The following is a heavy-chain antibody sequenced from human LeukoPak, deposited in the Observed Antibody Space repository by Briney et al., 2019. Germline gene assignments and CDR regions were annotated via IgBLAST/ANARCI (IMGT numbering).Heavy chain of an antibody. CDR1: GFTFSRYA. CDR3: ITTERDRDY. Sequence: GGSLRLSCAASGFTFSRYAMHWVRQAPGKGLEWVAVISYDGSNKYYADSVKGRFTISRDNSKNTLYLQMNSLRAEDTAVYYCITTERDRDYWGQGTLVTVSS. V-gene: IGHV3-30-3*01. J-gene: IGHJ4*02. D-gene: IGHD4-11*01. CDR2: ISYDGSNK.